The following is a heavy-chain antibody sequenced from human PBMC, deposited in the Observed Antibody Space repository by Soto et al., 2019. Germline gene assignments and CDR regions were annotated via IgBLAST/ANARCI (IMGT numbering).Heavy chain of an antibody. Sequence: ASVKVSCKASGNTFTSYDINWVRQATGHGLEWMGWINPNSGNIGYAQKFQGRVTITRDTAIRTAYMEVSRLRSDDTAVYYCARGRASGSYYLLDYWGQGTLVTVSS. CDR1: GNTFTSYD. V-gene: IGHV1-8*01. CDR3: ARGRASGSYYLLDY. D-gene: IGHD3-10*01. CDR2: INPNSGNI. J-gene: IGHJ4*02.